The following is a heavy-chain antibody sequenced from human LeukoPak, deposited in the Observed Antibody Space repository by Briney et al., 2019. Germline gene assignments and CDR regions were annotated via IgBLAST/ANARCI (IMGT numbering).Heavy chain of an antibody. CDR2: ISHDGGSK. V-gene: IGHV3-30*18. D-gene: IGHD1-26*01. Sequence: PGGSLRLSCEASGFTFRSYGMHWVRQAPGKGLEWVTSISHDGGSKYSADSVKGRFTISRDNSKNTLSLQMNSLRAEDTAVYYCAKSEELLLGHFDYWGQGTLATVSS. J-gene: IGHJ4*02. CDR1: GFTFRSYG. CDR3: AKSEELLLGHFDY.